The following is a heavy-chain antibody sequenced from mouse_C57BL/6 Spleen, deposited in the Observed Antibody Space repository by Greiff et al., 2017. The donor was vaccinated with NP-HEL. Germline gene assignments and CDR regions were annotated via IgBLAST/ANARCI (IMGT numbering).Heavy chain of an antibody. CDR3: TRRGYSNPPWFAY. CDR2: IDPETGGT. J-gene: IGHJ3*01. D-gene: IGHD2-5*01. V-gene: IGHV1-15*01. Sequence: VQLQESGAELVRPGASVTLSCKASGYTFTDYEMHWVKQTPVHGLEWIGAIDPETGGTAYNQKFKGKAILTADKSSSTAYMELRSLTSEDSAVYYCTRRGYSNPPWFAYWGQGTLVTVSA. CDR1: GYTFTDYE.